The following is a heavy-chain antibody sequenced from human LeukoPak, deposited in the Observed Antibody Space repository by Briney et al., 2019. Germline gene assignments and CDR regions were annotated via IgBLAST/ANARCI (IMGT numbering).Heavy chain of an antibody. Sequence: PGGSLRLSCAASGFTFSGYAMSWVRQAPGKGLEWVSAISGSGDGTYYADSVKGRFTISRDNSKNKLFLQMNSLRAEDTAVYYCAKAGVLTLVRGVIVDYWGQGTLVTVSS. J-gene: IGHJ4*02. CDR2: ISGSGDGT. CDR1: GFTFSGYA. D-gene: IGHD3-10*01. V-gene: IGHV3-23*01. CDR3: AKAGVLTLVRGVIVDY.